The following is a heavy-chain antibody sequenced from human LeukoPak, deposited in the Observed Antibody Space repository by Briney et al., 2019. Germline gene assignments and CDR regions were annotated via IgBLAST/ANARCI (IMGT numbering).Heavy chain of an antibody. V-gene: IGHV1-2*04. CDR1: GYTFTGYY. J-gene: IGHJ6*02. CDR2: INPNSGGT. Sequence: ASVKVSCKASGYTFTGYYMHWVRQAPGQGLEWMGWINPNSGGTNYAQKFQGWVTMTRDTSISTAYMELSRLRSDDTAVYYCARDFRSAHYYYYGMDVWGQGTTVTVSS. CDR3: ARDFRSAHYYYYGMDV. D-gene: IGHD6-25*01.